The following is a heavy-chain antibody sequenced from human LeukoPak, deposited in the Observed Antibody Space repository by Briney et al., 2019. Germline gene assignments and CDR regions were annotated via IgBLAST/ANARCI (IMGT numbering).Heavy chain of an antibody. D-gene: IGHD3-10*01. V-gene: IGHV4-31*03. Sequence: SETLSLTCTVSGGSISSGGYYWRWIRQHPGKGLEWIGYIYYSGSTYYNPSLKSRVTISVGTSKNQFTLKLSSVTAADTAVYYCASVGYYYGSGSFKAYYFDYWGQGTLVTVSS. CDR3: ASVGYYYGSGSFKAYYFDY. J-gene: IGHJ4*02. CDR2: IYYSGST. CDR1: GGSISSGGYY.